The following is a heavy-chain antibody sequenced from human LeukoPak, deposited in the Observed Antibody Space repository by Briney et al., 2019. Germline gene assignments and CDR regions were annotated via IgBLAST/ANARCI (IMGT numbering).Heavy chain of an antibody. CDR1: GFTFSDYA. V-gene: IGHV3-48*02. Sequence: PGGSLRLSCAASGFTFSDYAMGWVRQAPGKGLEWLSYISSSSSTIYYADSVKGRFTISRDDAKNSVFLQMNSLRDEDTGVYYCARDYGSHGEYFDYWGQGTPVTVSS. CDR2: ISSSSSTI. D-gene: IGHD3-10*01. CDR3: ARDYGSHGEYFDY. J-gene: IGHJ4*02.